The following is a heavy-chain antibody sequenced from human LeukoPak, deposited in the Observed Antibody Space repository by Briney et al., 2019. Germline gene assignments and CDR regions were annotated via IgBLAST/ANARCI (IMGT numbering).Heavy chain of an antibody. CDR2: IHSTGST. CDR1: GGSISHYY. CDR3: ARGLEVGADRALDY. Sequence: PSETLSLTCTVSGGSISHYYWSWIRQPAGNGLEWVGRIHSTGSTDYNPSLKSRVTMSVDTSKNQFSAKVNSVTAADTAVYYCARGLEVGADRALDYWGQGTLVTVSS. V-gene: IGHV4-4*07. D-gene: IGHD1-1*01. J-gene: IGHJ4*02.